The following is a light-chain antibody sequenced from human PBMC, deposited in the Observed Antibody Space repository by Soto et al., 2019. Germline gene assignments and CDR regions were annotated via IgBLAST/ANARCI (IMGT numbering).Light chain of an antibody. V-gene: IGKV1-9*01. CDR3: QQFTSYPLT. CDR1: QDIRRY. CDR2: AAS. Sequence: IQLTQSPSSLSASVGERVNITCRASQDIRRYLAWYQQRPGKATKLLIFAASTLHSWVPSRFSGSGSGTDFTLTISSLQPEDFATYYCQQFTSYPLTFGGGTKVDIK. J-gene: IGKJ4*01.